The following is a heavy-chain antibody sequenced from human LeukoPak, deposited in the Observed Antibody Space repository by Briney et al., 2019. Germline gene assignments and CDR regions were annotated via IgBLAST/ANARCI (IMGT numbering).Heavy chain of an antibody. V-gene: IGHV4-30-4*01. CDR2: IHHSGST. CDR3: ARGGLFYDY. J-gene: IGHJ4*02. Sequence: PSETLSLTCTVSGGSISSSDYYWSWIRQPPGKGLEWIGYIHHSGSTFYNPSLKSRVIISVDTSKNQFSLKLNSVTAAVTAVYYCARGGLFYDYWGQGTLVTVSS. D-gene: IGHD2/OR15-2a*01. CDR1: GGSISSSDYY.